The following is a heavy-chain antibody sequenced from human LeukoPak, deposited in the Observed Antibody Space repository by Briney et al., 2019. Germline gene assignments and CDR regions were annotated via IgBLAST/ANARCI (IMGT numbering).Heavy chain of an antibody. V-gene: IGHV1-2*02. CDR3: ARLKSTISSGWFDP. Sequence: ASVKVSCKASGYTFTGYYMHWVRQAPGQGLEWMGWINPNSGGTSYAQNFQGRVTMTRDTSISTVYMELSRLRSDDTAVYYCARLKSTISSGWFDPWGQGTLVTVSS. D-gene: IGHD6-6*01. CDR1: GYTFTGYY. CDR2: INPNSGGT. J-gene: IGHJ5*02.